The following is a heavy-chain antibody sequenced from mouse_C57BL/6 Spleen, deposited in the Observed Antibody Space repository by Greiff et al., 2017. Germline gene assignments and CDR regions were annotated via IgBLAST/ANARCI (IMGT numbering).Heavy chain of an antibody. Sequence: QVQLQQSGAELVKPGASVKLSCKASGYTFTEYTIHWVKQRSGQGLEWIGWFYPGSGSIKYNEKFKDKATLTAYKSSSTVYMGLSKLTSEYSAVYVCARHEDRRTGFYAMDYWGQGTSVTVSS. J-gene: IGHJ4*01. CDR1: GYTFTEYT. D-gene: IGHD4-1*01. CDR2: FYPGSGSI. V-gene: IGHV1-62-2*01. CDR3: ARHEDRRTGFYAMDY.